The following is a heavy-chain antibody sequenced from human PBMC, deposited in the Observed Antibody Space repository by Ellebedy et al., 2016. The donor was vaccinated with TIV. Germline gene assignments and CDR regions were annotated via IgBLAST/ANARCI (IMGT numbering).Heavy chain of an antibody. D-gene: IGHD6-13*01. J-gene: IGHJ4*02. V-gene: IGHV4-38-2*02. CDR2: IYYTGST. CDR3: ARHSAAPGKFDS. CDR1: GYSSGYY. Sequence: SETLSLXCSVSGYSSGYYWGWIRQPPGKGLEWIGSIYYTGSTYYNPSLKSRVTFSVDTSKNQFSLRLRSVTAADTAVYYCARHSAAPGKFDSWGQGTLVTVSS.